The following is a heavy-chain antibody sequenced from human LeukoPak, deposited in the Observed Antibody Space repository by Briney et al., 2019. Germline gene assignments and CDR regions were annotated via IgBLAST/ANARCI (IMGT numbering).Heavy chain of an antibody. V-gene: IGHV3-23*01. CDR2: ISGSGGST. CDR3: AKDGFDIVVVVAATPIYFDY. CDR1: GFTFSSYA. D-gene: IGHD2-15*01. Sequence: GGSLRLSRAASGFTFSSYAMSWVRQAPGKGLEWVSAISGSGGSTYYADSVKGRFTISRDNSKNTLYLQMNSPRAEDTAVYYCAKDGFDIVVVVAATPIYFDYWGQGTLVTVSS. J-gene: IGHJ4*02.